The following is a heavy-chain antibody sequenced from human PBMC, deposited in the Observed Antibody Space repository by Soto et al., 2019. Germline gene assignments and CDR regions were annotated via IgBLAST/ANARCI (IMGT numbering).Heavy chain of an antibody. D-gene: IGHD2-15*01. V-gene: IGHV3-7*01. CDR1: GFTFSQFW. CDR2: IRQDGSEK. Sequence: EVQLVESGGGLVQPGGSLRLSCAASGFTFSQFWMTWVRQAPGKGLEWVANIRQDGSEKYYVDSVKGRLTISRENAKNSLFLQMNSLGVEDTAVYYCARVGVGVVAAASYDYYYYMDVWGKGTEVTVSS. J-gene: IGHJ6*03. CDR3: ARVGVGVVAAASYDYYYYMDV.